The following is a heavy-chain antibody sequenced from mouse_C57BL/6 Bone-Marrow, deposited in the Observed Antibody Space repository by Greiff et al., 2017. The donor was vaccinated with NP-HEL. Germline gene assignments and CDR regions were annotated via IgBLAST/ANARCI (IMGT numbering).Heavy chain of an antibody. CDR3: ARADYYGSSYDY. Sequence: QVQLQQPGAELVKPGASVKLSCKASGYTFTSYWMHWVKQRPGQGLEWIGRIYPGDGDTNYNGKFKGKATLTADKSSSTAYMQLSSLTSEDSAVYFCARADYYGSSYDYWGQGTTLTVSS. J-gene: IGHJ2*01. D-gene: IGHD1-1*01. V-gene: IGHV1-64*01. CDR1: GYTFTSYW. CDR2: IYPGDGDT.